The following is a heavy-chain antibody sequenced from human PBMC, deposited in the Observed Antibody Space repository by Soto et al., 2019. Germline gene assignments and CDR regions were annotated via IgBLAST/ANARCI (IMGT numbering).Heavy chain of an antibody. J-gene: IGHJ4*02. CDR1: GFTFSSYA. CDR3: AKGVGVAVAGNGYFDY. CDR2: ISGSGGST. V-gene: IGHV3-23*01. D-gene: IGHD6-19*01. Sequence: PGGSLRLSCAASGFTFSSYAMSWVRQAPGKGLEWVSAISGSGGSTYYAESVKGRFTTSRDNSKNTLYLQMNSLRAEDTAVYYCAKGVGVAVAGNGYFDYWGQGTLVTVSS.